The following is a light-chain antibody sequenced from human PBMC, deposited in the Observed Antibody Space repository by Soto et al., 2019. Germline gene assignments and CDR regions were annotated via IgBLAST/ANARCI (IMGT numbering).Light chain of an antibody. CDR3: QQYHTWPIT. V-gene: IGKV3-15*01. Sequence: EIVLTQSPGTLSLSPGDRATPSCRASQRVSTFLAWYQQRPGQAPRLLISGASTGATGIPARFSGSGSGTEFTLTISSLQSEDCAIYYCQQYHTWPITFGGGTKVDI. CDR2: GAS. CDR1: QRVSTF. J-gene: IGKJ4*01.